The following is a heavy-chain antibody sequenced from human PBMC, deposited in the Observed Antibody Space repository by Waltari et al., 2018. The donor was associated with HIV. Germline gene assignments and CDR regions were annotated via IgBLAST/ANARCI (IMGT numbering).Heavy chain of an antibody. CDR3: ARFYPDTIFGANWFDP. CDR1: GGSFSNGRYY. V-gene: IGHV4-61*01. D-gene: IGHD3-3*01. J-gene: IGHJ5*02. CDR2: VYYSGST. Sequence: QVQLQESGPGLVKPSETLSLTCTVSGGSFSNGRYYWSWIRQPPGKGLEWIGYVYYSGSTKYNPSLESRVTISIDTSKNQFSLKMNSVTAADTAVFYCARFYPDTIFGANWFDPWGQGTLVTVSS.